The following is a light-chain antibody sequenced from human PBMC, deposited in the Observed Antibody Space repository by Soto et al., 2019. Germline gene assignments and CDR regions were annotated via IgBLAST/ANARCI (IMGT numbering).Light chain of an antibody. J-gene: IGKJ1*01. V-gene: IGKV1-39*01. CDR2: AAS. CDR3: QETYITPWT. CDR1: QTIGNY. Sequence: DIQMTQSPSSLSASVGDRVTVTCRASQTIGNYLNWYQQKPGKAPELLIYAASTLQSGVPSRFNASGSGTDFTLTITSLQPEDFATYSCQETYITPWTFGQGTRVDIK.